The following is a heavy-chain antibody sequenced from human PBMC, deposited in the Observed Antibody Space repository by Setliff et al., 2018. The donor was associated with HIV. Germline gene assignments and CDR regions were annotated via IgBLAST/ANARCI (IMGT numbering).Heavy chain of an antibody. J-gene: IGHJ6*03. CDR1: GGSISSYY. Sequence: SSETLSLTCTVSGGSISSYYWSWIRQPPGKGLEWIGYVYYSGSTNHNPSLKSRVTISVDTSKNHFSLKLSSVTAADTAVYYCAREVVGATKGDYYYYMDVWGKGTTVTVSS. CDR3: AREVVGATKGDYYYYMDV. V-gene: IGHV4-59*01. D-gene: IGHD1-26*01. CDR2: VYYSGST.